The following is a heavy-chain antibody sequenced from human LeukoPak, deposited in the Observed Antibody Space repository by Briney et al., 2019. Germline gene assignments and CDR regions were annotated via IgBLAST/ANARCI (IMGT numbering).Heavy chain of an antibody. CDR3: ARVSVQSGYDILTGYYLDAFDI. Sequence: SQTLSLTCTVSGGSISSGGYYWSWIRQHPGKGLEWIGYIYYSGSTYYNTSLKSRVTISVDTSKNQFSLKLSSVTAADTAVYYCARVSVQSGYDILTGYYLDAFDIWGQGTMVTVSS. J-gene: IGHJ3*02. V-gene: IGHV4-31*03. CDR2: IYYSGST. CDR1: GGSISSGGYY. D-gene: IGHD3-9*01.